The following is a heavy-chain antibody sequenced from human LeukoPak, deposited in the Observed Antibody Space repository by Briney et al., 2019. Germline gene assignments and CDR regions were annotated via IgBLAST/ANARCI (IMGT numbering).Heavy chain of an antibody. CDR3: ARSYNVYDYVWGNYRPNYYYGMDV. Sequence: GGSLRLSCAASGFTFSIYTVNWVRQAPGKGLEWVSVIYSGGSTYYADSVKGRFTISRDNSKNTLYLQMNSLRAEDTAVYYCARSYNVYDYVWGNYRPNYYYGMDVWGQGTTVTVSS. J-gene: IGHJ6*02. CDR1: GFTFSIYT. D-gene: IGHD3-16*02. V-gene: IGHV3-53*01. CDR2: IYSGGST.